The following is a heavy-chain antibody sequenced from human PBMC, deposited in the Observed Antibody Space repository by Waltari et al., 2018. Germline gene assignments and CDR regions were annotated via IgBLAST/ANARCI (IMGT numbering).Heavy chain of an antibody. J-gene: IGHJ4*02. CDR3: ARRVGAAELVDY. CDR1: GYSFTNYW. Sequence: EVQLVQSGAEVKKPGESLKISCKASGYSFTNYWIAWVRQMPGKGLEWMGMIYPGDSDTNYSPSFQGQVIISADKSISTAYLQWNSLKASDTAMYYCARRVGAAELVDYWGQGTLVTVSS. D-gene: IGHD6-25*01. CDR2: IYPGDSDT. V-gene: IGHV5-51*01.